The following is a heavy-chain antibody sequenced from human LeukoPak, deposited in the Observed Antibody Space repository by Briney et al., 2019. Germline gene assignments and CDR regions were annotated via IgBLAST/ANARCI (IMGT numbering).Heavy chain of an antibody. CDR3: ARRRMMYYYDSSGYYRY. Sequence: PSETLSLTCAVYGGSFSGYYWSWIRQPPGKGLEWIGEINHSGSTNYNPSLKSRVTISVDTSKNQFSLKLSSVTAADTAVYYCARRRMMYYYDSSGYYRYWGQGTLVTVSS. D-gene: IGHD3-22*01. V-gene: IGHV4-34*01. J-gene: IGHJ4*02. CDR2: INHSGST. CDR1: GGSFSGYY.